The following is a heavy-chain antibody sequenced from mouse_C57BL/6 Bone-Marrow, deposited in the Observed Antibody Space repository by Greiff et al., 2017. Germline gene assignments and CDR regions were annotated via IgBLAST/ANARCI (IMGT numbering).Heavy chain of an antibody. J-gene: IGHJ1*03. CDR2: INPSTGGT. V-gene: IGHV1-42*01. CDR1: GYSFTGYY. CDR3: ARSGGNDGYFPV. D-gene: IGHD2-3*01. Sequence: VQLKQSGPELVKPGASVKISCKASGYSFTGYYMNWVKQSPEKSLEWIGEINPSTGGTTYNQKFKAKATLTVDKSSSTAYMQLSSLTSEDSAVYFCARSGGNDGYFPVWGTGTTVTVSS.